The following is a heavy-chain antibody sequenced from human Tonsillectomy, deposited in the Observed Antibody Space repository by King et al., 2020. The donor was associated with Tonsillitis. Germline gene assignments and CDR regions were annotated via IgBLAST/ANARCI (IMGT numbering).Heavy chain of an antibody. D-gene: IGHD3-22*01. CDR2: ISYDGSNK. V-gene: IGHV3-30*18. CDR1: GFTFSSYG. J-gene: IGHJ4*02. CDR3: AKVYDSRYYFDY. Sequence: VQLVESGGGVVQPGRSLRLSCAASGFTFSSYGMHWVRQAPGKGLEWGAVISYDGSNKYYADSVKGRFTLSRDNSKNTLYLQMNRLRAEEPAVYYCAKVYDSRYYFDYWGQGTLVTVSS.